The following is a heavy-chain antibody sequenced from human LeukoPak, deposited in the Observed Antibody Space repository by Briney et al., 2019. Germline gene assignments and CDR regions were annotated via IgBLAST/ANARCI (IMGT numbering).Heavy chain of an antibody. J-gene: IGHJ6*03. CDR2: IWYDGSNK. V-gene: IGHV3-33*06. D-gene: IGHD3-10*01. Sequence: HPGGSLRLSCAASGFTFSSYGMHWVRQAPGKGLEWVAVIWYDGSNKYYADSVKGRFTISRDNSKNTLYLQMNSLRAEDTAVYYCAKDRGVVVYYMDVWGKGTTVTVSS. CDR1: GFTFSSYG. CDR3: AKDRGVVVYYMDV.